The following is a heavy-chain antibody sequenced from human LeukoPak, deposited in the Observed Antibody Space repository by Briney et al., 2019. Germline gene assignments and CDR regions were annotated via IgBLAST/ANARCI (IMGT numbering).Heavy chain of an antibody. V-gene: IGHV4-4*07. J-gene: IGHJ4*02. CDR1: GSSISSYY. CDR2: IYTSGST. D-gene: IGHD4-17*01. Sequence: PSETLSLTCTVSGSSISSYYWSWIRQPAGKGLECIGRIYTSGSTNYNPSLKSRVTISVDTSKNQFSLKLSSVTAADTAVYYCARAGGATVTTDFDYWGQGTLVTVSS. CDR3: ARAGGATVTTDFDY.